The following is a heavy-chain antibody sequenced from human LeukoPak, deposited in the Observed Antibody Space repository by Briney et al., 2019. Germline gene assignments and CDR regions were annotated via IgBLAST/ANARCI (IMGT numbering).Heavy chain of an antibody. V-gene: IGHV1-3*01. CDR1: GYTFTSYA. D-gene: IGHD1-26*01. CDR2: INAGNGNT. CDR3: ARASGSPYYFDY. J-gene: IGHJ4*02. Sequence: ASVKVSCKASGYTFTSYAMHWVRQAPGQRLEWMGWINAGNGNTKYSQKFQGRVTITRDTSASTAYMELSSLRSEDTAVYYCARASGSPYYFDYWGQGTLVTVSS.